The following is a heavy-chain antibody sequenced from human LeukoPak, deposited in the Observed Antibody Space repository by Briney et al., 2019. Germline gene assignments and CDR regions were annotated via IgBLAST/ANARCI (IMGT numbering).Heavy chain of an antibody. J-gene: IGHJ6*02. V-gene: IGHV3-30-3*01. CDR3: ARVTGTTSPHSYYYYGMDV. D-gene: IGHD1-7*01. CDR1: GFTFSSYA. CDR2: ISYDGSNK. Sequence: PGGSLRLSCAASGFTFSSYAMHWVRQAPGKGLEWEAVISYDGSNKYYADSVKGRFTISRDNSKNTLYLQMNSLRAEDTAVYYCARVTGTTSPHSYYYYGMDVWGQGTTVTVSS.